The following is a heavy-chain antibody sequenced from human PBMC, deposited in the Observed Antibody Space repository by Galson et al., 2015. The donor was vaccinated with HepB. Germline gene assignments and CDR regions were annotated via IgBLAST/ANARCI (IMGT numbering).Heavy chain of an antibody. CDR1: GFIFTNYG. CDR3: AKEGTPSWYYYDS. V-gene: IGHV3-30*18. D-gene: IGHD6-13*01. CDR2: VASDGTNQ. Sequence: SLRLSCAASGFIFTNYGMHWVRQAPGKALELLAVVASDGTNQYYVDSVKGRFTASRDYSNNIVYLQMSSLRVEDTAVYFCAKEGTPSWYYYDSWGQGTLVTVSS. J-gene: IGHJ4*02.